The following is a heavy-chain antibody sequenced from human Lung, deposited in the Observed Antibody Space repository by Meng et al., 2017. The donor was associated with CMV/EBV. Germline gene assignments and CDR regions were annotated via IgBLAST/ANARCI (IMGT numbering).Heavy chain of an antibody. CDR3: ARGPDIGAF. D-gene: IGHD5-12*01. CDR2: IKEDGSTK. Sequence: GESLKISCVASGFTFTRHWMIWVRQPPGKGLEWVANIKEDGSTKLYVDSVKGRFTISRDNSKNSLFLQMNSLRVEDTAVYYCARGPDIGAFWGHGTLVTVSS. V-gene: IGHV3-7*01. J-gene: IGHJ4*01. CDR1: GFTFTRHW.